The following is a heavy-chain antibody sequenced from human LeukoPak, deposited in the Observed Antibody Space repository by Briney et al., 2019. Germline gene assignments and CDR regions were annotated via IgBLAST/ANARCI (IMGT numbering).Heavy chain of an antibody. D-gene: IGHD1-14*01. CDR3: ARARPENYYYYYMDV. CDR1: GGTFSSYA. J-gene: IGHJ6*03. Sequence: SVKVSRKASGGTFSSYAISWVRQAPGQGLEWMGGIIPIFGTANYAQKFQGRVTITADESTSTAYMELSSLRSEDTAVYYCARARPENYYYYYMDVWGKGTTVTVSS. V-gene: IGHV1-69*01. CDR2: IIPIFGTA.